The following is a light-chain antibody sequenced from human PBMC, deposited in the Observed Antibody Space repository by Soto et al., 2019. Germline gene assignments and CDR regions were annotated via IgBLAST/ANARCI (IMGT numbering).Light chain of an antibody. CDR1: SSNIGAGYD. Sequence: QSVLTQPPSVSGAPGQRVTISCTGSSSNIGAGYDIHWYQQFPGTAPKLLIYGNHNRPSGVPDRFSGSKSGTSASLAITGLQAEDEADYYCQSYDNSLSGCVLGGGTKLTVL. J-gene: IGLJ2*01. CDR3: QSYDNSLSGCV. CDR2: GNH. V-gene: IGLV1-40*01.